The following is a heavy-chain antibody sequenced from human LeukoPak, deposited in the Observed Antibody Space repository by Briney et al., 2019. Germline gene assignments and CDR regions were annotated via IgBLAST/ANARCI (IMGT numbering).Heavy chain of an antibody. V-gene: IGHV4-34*01. J-gene: IGHJ5*02. D-gene: IGHD3-16*02. CDR2: INHSGGT. CDR1: GGSFSGYY. Sequence: PSETLSLTCAVYGGSFSGYYWSWIRQPPGKGLEWIGEINHSGGTNYNPSLKSRVTISVDTSKNQFSLKLSSVTAADTAVYYCARATHYDYIWGSYRFHNWFDPWGQGTLVTVSS. CDR3: ARATHYDYIWGSYRFHNWFDP.